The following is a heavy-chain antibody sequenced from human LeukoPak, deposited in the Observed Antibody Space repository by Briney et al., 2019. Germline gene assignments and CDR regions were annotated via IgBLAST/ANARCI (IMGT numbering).Heavy chain of an antibody. CDR2: IYTSGST. CDR3: ARGIYCSGNNCYYYYYYMDV. V-gene: IGHV4-4*07. J-gene: IGHJ6*03. Sequence: PSETLSLTCTVPGGSVSGYYWSWIRQPAGKGLEWIGRIYTSGSTNYSPSLKSRVTMSLDTSKNQFSLKLTSMTAADTAVYYCARGIYCSGNNCYYYYYYMDVWGKGTTVTVSS. D-gene: IGHD2-2*01. CDR1: GGSVSGYY.